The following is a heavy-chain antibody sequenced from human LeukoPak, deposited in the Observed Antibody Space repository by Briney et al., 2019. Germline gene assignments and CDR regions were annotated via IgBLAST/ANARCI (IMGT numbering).Heavy chain of an antibody. CDR3: ARGRSGYYGSGSQIDY. CDR2: INHSGST. Sequence: PSETLSLTCAVYGGSFSGYYWSWIRQPPGKGLEWIGEINHSGSTNYNPSLKSRVTLSVDTSKNQFSLKLSSVTAADTAVYYCARGRSGYYGSGSQIDYWGQGTLVTVSS. D-gene: IGHD3-10*01. V-gene: IGHV4-34*01. J-gene: IGHJ4*02. CDR1: GGSFSGYY.